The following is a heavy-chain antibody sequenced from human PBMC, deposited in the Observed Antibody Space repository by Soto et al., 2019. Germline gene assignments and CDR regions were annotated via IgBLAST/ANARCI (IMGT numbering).Heavy chain of an antibody. V-gene: IGHV1-24*01. CDR3: ATLPKYCSGGSCYSSPNWFDP. J-gene: IGHJ5*02. CDR1: GYTLTELS. Sequence: ASVKVSCKVSGYTLTELSMHWVRQAPGKGLEWMGGFDPEDGETIYAQKFQGRVTMTEDTSTDTAYMELSSLRSEDTAVYYCATLPKYCSGGSCYSSPNWFDPWRQGTLVTVSS. CDR2: FDPEDGET. D-gene: IGHD2-15*01.